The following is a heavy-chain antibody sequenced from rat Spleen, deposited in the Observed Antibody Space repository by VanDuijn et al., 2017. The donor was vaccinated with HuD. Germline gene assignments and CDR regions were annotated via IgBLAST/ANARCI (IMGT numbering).Heavy chain of an antibody. Sequence: QVQLKESGPGLVQPSQTLSLTCTVSGFSLISYAVNWVRQPPGKGLEWMGGIWGDGSTKYNSVLKSRLSISRDTSKSQVFFKMSSLQTEDTATYYCARALKYPHFWGQGVTVTVSS. V-gene: IGHV2-13*01. CDR1: GFSLISYA. CDR3: ARALKYPHF. CDR2: IWGDGST. J-gene: IGHJ2*01. D-gene: IGHD3-1*01.